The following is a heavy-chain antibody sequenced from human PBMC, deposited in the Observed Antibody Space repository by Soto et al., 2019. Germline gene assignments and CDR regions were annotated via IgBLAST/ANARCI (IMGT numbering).Heavy chain of an antibody. CDR2: HHSDST. J-gene: IGHJ4*02. CDR1: GGSMRGQH. CDR3: ATYTVGEGGRGY. V-gene: IGHV4-4*09. D-gene: IGHD3-16*01. Sequence: QVQLQESGPGLVKPSETLSLTCTVSGGSMRGQHWSWIRQPPGKGLEWIGHHSDSTNYNPSLKSRITISTDTSKNQFSLRLSSVTAADTAGYHCATYTVGEGGRGYWGQGTLVTVSS.